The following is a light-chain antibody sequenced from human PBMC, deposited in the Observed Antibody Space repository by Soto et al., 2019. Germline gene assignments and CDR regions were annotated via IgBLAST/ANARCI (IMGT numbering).Light chain of an antibody. CDR3: QQYGSSPGT. V-gene: IGKV3-20*01. J-gene: IGKJ2*01. CDR1: QSVSSSY. CDR2: VAS. Sequence: EIVLPQSPGTLSLSPGERATLSCSASQSVSSSYLAWYQQKPGQAPRLLIYVASSRATGIPDRLSGSGSGTDFTLTISRLETEDWAVYYGQQYGSSPGTFGQGTKLEIK.